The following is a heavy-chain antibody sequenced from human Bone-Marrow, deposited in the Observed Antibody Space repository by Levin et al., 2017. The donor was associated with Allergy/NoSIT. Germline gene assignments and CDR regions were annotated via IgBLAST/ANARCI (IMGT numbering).Heavy chain of an antibody. CDR2: ISSTGFII. Sequence: GGSLRLSCAASGFTFSDYYMGWIRQAPGKGLEWLAYISSTGFIIHYADSVKGRFTVSRDNAENSVYLQMDGLRAEDTAVYHCASAETYYYGMDAWGQGTTVTVSS. CDR1: GFTFSDYY. V-gene: IGHV3-11*01. J-gene: IGHJ6*02. CDR3: ASAETYYYGMDA.